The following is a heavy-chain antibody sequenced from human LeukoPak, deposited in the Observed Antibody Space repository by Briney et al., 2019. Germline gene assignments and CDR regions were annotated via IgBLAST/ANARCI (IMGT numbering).Heavy chain of an antibody. Sequence: GXSLRLSCAASGFTFSSYAMSWVRQAPGKGLEWVSAISGSGGSTYYADSVKGRFTISRDNSKNTLYLQMNSLRAEDTAVYYCAKQYYDFWSGYYPFDYWGQGTLVTVSS. J-gene: IGHJ4*02. D-gene: IGHD3-3*01. CDR1: GFTFSSYA. CDR3: AKQYYDFWSGYYPFDY. CDR2: ISGSGGST. V-gene: IGHV3-23*01.